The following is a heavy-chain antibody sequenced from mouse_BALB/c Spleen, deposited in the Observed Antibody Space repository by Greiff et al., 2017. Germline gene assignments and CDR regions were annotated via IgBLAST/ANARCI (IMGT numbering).Heavy chain of an antibody. J-gene: IGHJ2*01. CDR3: ARGNGNLDY. D-gene: IGHD2-1*01. CDR1: GFSLTSYG. V-gene: IGHV2-2*02. Sequence: VQLQESGPGLVQPSQSLSITCTVSGFSLTSYGVHWVRQSPGQGLEWLGVIWSCGSTDYNAAFISRLSISKDNSKGQVFFKMNSLEVNDTAIYYCARGNGNLDYWGQGTTLTVSS. CDR2: IWSCGST.